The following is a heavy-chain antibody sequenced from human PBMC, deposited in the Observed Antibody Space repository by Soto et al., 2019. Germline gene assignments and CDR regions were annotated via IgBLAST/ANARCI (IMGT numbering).Heavy chain of an antibody. V-gene: IGHV5-51*01. D-gene: IGHD3-16*01. CDR1: GYSFTIYC. J-gene: IGHJ3*02. Sequence: GESLKISCNGSGYSFTIYCIGLVLQMPGKGLEWMGIIYPGDSDTRYSPSFQGQVTISADKSISTAYLQWSSLKASDTAMYYCAAQGEIVGDAFDIWGQGTMVTVS. CDR3: AAQGEIVGDAFDI. CDR2: IYPGDSDT.